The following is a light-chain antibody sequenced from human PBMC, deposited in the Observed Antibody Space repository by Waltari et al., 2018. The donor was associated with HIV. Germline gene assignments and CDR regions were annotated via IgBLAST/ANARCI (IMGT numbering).Light chain of an antibody. CDR2: GAS. V-gene: IGKV3-20*01. J-gene: IGKJ3*01. CDR1: QSVSNTY. Sequence: EIVLTQSPGTLSLSTGERAPLSCRASQSVSNTYLAWYQQKPGQAPRLLIYGASSRATGIPDRFTGSGSGTDFTLTISRLEPEDFAVYYCQQYGSSLFTFGPGTKVDIK. CDR3: QQYGSSLFT.